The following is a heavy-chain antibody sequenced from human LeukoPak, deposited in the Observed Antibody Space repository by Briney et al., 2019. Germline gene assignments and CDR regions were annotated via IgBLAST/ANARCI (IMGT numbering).Heavy chain of an antibody. J-gene: IGHJ4*02. CDR1: GFTFDDYA. Sequence: PGGSLRLSCAASGFTFDDYAMHWVRQAPGKGLEWVSLISGDGGSTYYADSVKGRFTISRDNSKNSLYLQMNSLRTEDTALYYCATAIEVVWETTVGNYWGQGTLVTVSS. CDR2: ISGDGGST. V-gene: IGHV3-43*02. CDR3: ATAIEVVWETTVGNY. D-gene: IGHD4-23*01.